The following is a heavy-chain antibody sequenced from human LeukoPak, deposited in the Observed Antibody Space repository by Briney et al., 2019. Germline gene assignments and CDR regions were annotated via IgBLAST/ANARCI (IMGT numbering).Heavy chain of an antibody. D-gene: IGHD5-18*01. CDR2: ISSSSSYI. CDR1: GFTFSSYS. CDR3: ARGGGYSSEVDY. V-gene: IGHV3-21*01. Sequence: AGSLRLSCAASGFTFSSYSMNWVRQAPGKGLEWVSSISSSSSYIYYADSVKGRFTISRDNAKNSLYLQMNSLRAEDTAVYYCARGGGYSSEVDYWGQGTLVTVSS. J-gene: IGHJ4*02.